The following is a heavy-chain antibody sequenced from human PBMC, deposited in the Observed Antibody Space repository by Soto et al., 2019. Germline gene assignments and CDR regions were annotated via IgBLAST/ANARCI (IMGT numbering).Heavy chain of an antibody. V-gene: IGHV1-8*01. D-gene: IGHD3-3*01. Sequence: QVQLVQSGAEVKKPGASVKVSCKASGYTFTSYDINWVRQATGQGLEWMGWMNPNSGNTGYAQKFQGRVTMTRNTSISTAYMELSSLRSEDTAVYYCASGRVGRRFLEWLSSGIVCFDYWGQGTLVTVSS. CDR1: GYTFTSYD. CDR2: MNPNSGNT. J-gene: IGHJ4*02. CDR3: ASGRVGRRFLEWLSSGIVCFDY.